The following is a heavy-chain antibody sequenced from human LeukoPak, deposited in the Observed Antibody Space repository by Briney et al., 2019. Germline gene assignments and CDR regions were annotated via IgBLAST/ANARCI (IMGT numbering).Heavy chain of an antibody. Sequence: ASVTVSCKASGYTFSIYRISWVRQAPGQGLEWLGWLSDYNGNTNYAQKFQGRVTMTTDTSTNTAYMELRSLRSDDTAVYYCASSAPIFGVVPLFDYWGQGTLVTVSS. CDR3: ASSAPIFGVVPLFDY. J-gene: IGHJ4*02. CDR2: LSDYNGNT. CDR1: GYTFSIYR. D-gene: IGHD3-3*01. V-gene: IGHV1-18*01.